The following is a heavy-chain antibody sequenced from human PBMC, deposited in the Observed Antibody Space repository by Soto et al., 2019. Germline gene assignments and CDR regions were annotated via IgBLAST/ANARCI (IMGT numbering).Heavy chain of an antibody. CDR3: AKARRLGLHLGELSVTLDY. Sequence: GGSLRLSCAASGFTFSSYAMSWVRQAPGKGLEWVSAISGSGGSTYYADSVKGRFTISRDNSKNTLYLQMNSLRAEDTAVYYCAKARRLGLHLGELSVTLDYWGQGTLVTVSS. CDR2: ISGSGGST. V-gene: IGHV3-23*01. D-gene: IGHD3-16*02. J-gene: IGHJ4*02. CDR1: GFTFSSYA.